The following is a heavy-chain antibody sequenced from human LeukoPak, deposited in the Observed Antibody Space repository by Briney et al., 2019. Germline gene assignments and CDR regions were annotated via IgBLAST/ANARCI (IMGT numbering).Heavy chain of an antibody. Sequence: PSETLSLTCTISGDSMGGYSWSWLRQPAGKELEWIGRIYSSGFTEYNLSLDGRVTMSIETSKNQFSLMLDSVTAADTATYYCARVHIVTGTYFDSWGQGALVTVSS. CDR2: IYSSGFT. D-gene: IGHD3-10*01. J-gene: IGHJ4*02. V-gene: IGHV4-4*07. CDR1: GDSMGGYS. CDR3: ARVHIVTGTYFDS.